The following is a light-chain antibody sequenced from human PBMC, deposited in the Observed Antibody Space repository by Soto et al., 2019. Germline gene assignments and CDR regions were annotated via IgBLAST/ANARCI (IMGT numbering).Light chain of an antibody. Sequence: EIVLTQSPGTLSLSPGERATLSCRASQSVSSNYLAWYQQKPGHAPRPLNYGASSMATGIPDRLSGSGDGTEFNLTISRQESEDFAVYYCQPYGSSPWTFGQGTKVEIK. CDR3: QPYGSSPWT. CDR1: QSVSSNY. V-gene: IGKV3-20*01. J-gene: IGKJ1*01. CDR2: GAS.